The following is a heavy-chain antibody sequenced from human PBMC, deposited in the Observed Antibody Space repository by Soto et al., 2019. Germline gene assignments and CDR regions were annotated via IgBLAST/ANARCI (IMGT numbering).Heavy chain of an antibody. V-gene: IGHV5-51*01. CDR3: ARRPVYYYYGMDA. J-gene: IGHJ6*02. Sequence: XESLKISGKGSGYSFTSYWIGWVRQVPGKGLEWMGIIYPGDSDTRYSPSFQGQVTISADKSISTAYLQWSSLKASDTAMYYCARRPVYYYYGMDAWGQGTTVTVSS. CDR2: IYPGDSDT. CDR1: GYSFTSYW.